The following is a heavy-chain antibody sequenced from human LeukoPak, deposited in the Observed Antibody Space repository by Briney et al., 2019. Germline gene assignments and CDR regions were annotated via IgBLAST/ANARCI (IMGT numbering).Heavy chain of an antibody. Sequence: PSETLSLTCAVYGGSFSGYYWSWIRQPPGKGLEWIGEINHSGSTNYNLSLKSRVTISVDTSKNQFSLKLSSVTAADTAVYYCARGSYYYGSGSYYPPNNWFDPWGQGTLVTVSS. CDR3: ARGSYYYGSGSYYPPNNWFDP. D-gene: IGHD3-10*01. V-gene: IGHV4-34*01. J-gene: IGHJ5*02. CDR2: INHSGST. CDR1: GGSFSGYY.